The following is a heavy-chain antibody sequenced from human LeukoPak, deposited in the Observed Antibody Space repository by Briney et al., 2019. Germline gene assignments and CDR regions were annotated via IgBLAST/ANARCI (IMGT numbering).Heavy chain of an antibody. V-gene: IGHV1-18*01. CDR1: GYTFTNYD. Sequence: GASVKVSCKASGYTFTNYDISWVRQASGQGLEWMGWISGYNGNTNYAQKLQGRVTMTTDTSTSTAYMELRSLRSDDTAVYYCARAETSGWFYFDYWGQGTLVTVSS. CDR3: ARAETSGWFYFDY. J-gene: IGHJ4*02. CDR2: ISGYNGNT. D-gene: IGHD6-19*01.